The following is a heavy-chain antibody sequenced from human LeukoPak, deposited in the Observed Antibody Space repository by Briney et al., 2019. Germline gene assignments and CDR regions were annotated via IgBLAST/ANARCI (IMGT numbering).Heavy chain of an antibody. CDR2: IRFDGSEK. J-gene: IGHJ4*02. CDR1: GYTFTDYY. Sequence: SCKASGYTFTDYYMHWVRQAPGKGLEWLSFIRFDGSEKYYADSVKARFSISRDNSMNTLYLQMNSLRPEDTAVYYCAKQGLVPATAGDWGQGTLVTVSS. D-gene: IGHD2-2*01. V-gene: IGHV3-30*02. CDR3: AKQGLVPATAGD.